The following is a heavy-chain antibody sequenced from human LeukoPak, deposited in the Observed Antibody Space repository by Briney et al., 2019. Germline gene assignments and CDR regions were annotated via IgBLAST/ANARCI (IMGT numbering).Heavy chain of an antibody. V-gene: IGHV3-33*01. CDR2: IWYDGSNK. Sequence: GRSLRLSCAASGFTFSSYGMRWVRQAPGKGLEWVAVIWYDGSNKYYADSVKGRFTISRGNSKNTLYLQMNSLRAEDTAVYYCARDSRDYGDLDYWGQGTLVTVSS. J-gene: IGHJ4*02. D-gene: IGHD4-17*01. CDR1: GFTFSSYG. CDR3: ARDSRDYGDLDY.